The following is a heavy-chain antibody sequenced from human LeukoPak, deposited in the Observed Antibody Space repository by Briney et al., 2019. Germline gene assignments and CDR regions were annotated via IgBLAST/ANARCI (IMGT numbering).Heavy chain of an antibody. CDR2: ISSSSSYI. D-gene: IGHD2-15*01. V-gene: IGHV3-21*01. CDR1: GFTFSSYS. J-gene: IGHJ3*02. CDR3: ARAFQWSDGAFDI. Sequence: PGGSLRLSCAASGFTFSSYSLNWVRQAPGKGLEWVSSISSSSSYIYYADSVKGRFTISRDNAKNSLYLQMNSLRAEDTAVYYCARAFQWSDGAFDIWGQGTMVTVSS.